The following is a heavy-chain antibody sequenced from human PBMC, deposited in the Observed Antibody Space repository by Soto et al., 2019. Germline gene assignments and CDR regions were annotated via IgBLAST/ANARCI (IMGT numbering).Heavy chain of an antibody. J-gene: IGHJ6*02. CDR1: GGSISSGDYY. Sequence: PSETLSLTCTVSGGSISSGDYYWSWIRQPPGKGLEWIGYIYYSGSTYYNPSLKSRVTISVDTSKNQFSLKLSSVTAADAAVYYCASRNNYYYYGMDVWGQGKTVNVS. CDR3: ASRNNYYYYGMDV. V-gene: IGHV4-30-4*01. CDR2: IYYSGST.